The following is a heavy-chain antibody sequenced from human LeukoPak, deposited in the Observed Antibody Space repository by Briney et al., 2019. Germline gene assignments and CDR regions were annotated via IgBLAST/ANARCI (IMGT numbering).Heavy chain of an antibody. CDR2: ISGDSEYI. Sequence: GGSLRLSCVASGIGSTTYSINWGREAPGKGLEWVSSISGDSEYILYADSVKGRFTISRDNAKDSIFLQMNGLRADDTAIYFCARFETVHFSDRFDIWPRGPMVPVS. V-gene: IGHV3-21*06. CDR3: ARFETVHFSDRFDI. CDR1: GIGSTTYS. J-gene: IGHJ3*02. D-gene: IGHD3-3*02.